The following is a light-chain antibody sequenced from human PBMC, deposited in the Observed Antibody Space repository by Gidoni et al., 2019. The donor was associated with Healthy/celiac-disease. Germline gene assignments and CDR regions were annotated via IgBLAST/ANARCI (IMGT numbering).Light chain of an antibody. V-gene: IGKV3-15*01. CDR3: QQYNNWPLT. CDR1: QSVSSN. Sequence: PATLSGSPGERATLSCRASQSVSSNLAWYQQKPGQAPRLLIYGASTRATGIPARFSGSGSGTEFTLTISSLQSEDFAVYYCQQYNNWPLTFGGGTKVEIK. CDR2: GAS. J-gene: IGKJ4*01.